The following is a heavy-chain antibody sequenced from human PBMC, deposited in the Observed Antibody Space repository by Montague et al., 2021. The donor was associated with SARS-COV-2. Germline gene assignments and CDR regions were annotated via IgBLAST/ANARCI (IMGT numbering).Heavy chain of an antibody. Sequence: SETLSLTCTVSGGSITSSSYYWGWIRQPPGKGLEWIGSIYYGGSTYYNPSLKSRVTISVDTSKNQFSLKLSSVTAADTAVYYCARLAPDSGSPNGYYYNGMDVWGQGTTVTVSS. CDR2: IYYGGST. CDR1: GGSITSSSYY. V-gene: IGHV4-39*01. J-gene: IGHJ6*02. D-gene: IGHD1-26*01. CDR3: ARLAPDSGSPNGYYYNGMDV.